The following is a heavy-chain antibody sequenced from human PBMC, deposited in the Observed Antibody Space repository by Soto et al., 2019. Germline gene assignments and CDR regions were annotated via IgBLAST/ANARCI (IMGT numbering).Heavy chain of an antibody. Sequence: GGSLRLSCGASGFTISSFGMSWVRQPPGKGLEWVSGIISSGSTTYYADSVKGRFTISRDNSKNTLYLQMNSLRAEDAAVYYCAKGLGRGVGAMDVWGQGTTVTVSS. V-gene: IGHV3-23*01. J-gene: IGHJ6*02. CDR1: GFTISSFG. D-gene: IGHD3-10*01. CDR3: AKGLGRGVGAMDV. CDR2: IISSGSTT.